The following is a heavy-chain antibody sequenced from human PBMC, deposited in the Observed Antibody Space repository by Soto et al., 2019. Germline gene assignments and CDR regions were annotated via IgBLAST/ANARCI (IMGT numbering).Heavy chain of an antibody. CDR2: IYYSGST. Sequence: SETLSLTCTVSGGSISSGGYYWSWIRQHPGKGLEWIGYIYYSGSTYYNPSLKSRVTISVDTSKNQFSLKLSSVTAADTAVYYCATQRHSSSSSYYYYYGMDVWGQGTTVTVSS. V-gene: IGHV4-31*03. CDR3: ATQRHSSSSSYYYYYGMDV. D-gene: IGHD6-6*01. CDR1: GGSISSGGYY. J-gene: IGHJ6*02.